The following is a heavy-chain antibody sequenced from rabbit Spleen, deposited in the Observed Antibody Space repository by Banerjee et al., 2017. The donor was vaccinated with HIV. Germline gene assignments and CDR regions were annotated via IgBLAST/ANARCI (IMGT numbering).Heavy chain of an antibody. CDR1: GFSFSSGYY. D-gene: IGHD1-1*01. V-gene: IGHV1S40*01. CDR2: IGTGSSST. Sequence: QQLVESGGGLVKPGASLTLTCKASGFSFSSGYYMSWVRQAPGKGLEWIGCIGTGSSSTWYASWAKGRFTISKTSSTTVTLQMTSLTAADTATYFCASGYSDVYFDLWGQGTLVTVS. CDR3: ASGYSDVYFDL. J-gene: IGHJ4*01.